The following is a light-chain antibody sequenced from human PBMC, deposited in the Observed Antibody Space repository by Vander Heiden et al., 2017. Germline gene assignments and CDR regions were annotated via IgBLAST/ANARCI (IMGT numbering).Light chain of an antibody. CDR2: YAS. CDR1: QGISSY. J-gene: IGKJ4*02. V-gene: IGKV1D-43*01. CDR3: QQHDSTLLLT. Sequence: AIRMTQSPFSLSASVGDRVTITCWASQGISSYLAWYQQKPAKAPKLFIYYASSLQSGVPSRFSGSGYGTDYTLTISSRQPEDFAAYYCQQHDSTLLLTFGGGTKVEIK.